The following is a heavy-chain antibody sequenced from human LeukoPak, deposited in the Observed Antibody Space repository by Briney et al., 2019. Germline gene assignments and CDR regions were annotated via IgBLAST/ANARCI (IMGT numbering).Heavy chain of an antibody. CDR1: GFTFSSYW. Sequence: GGSLRLSCAASGFTFSSYWMHWVRQAPGEGLVGVSRIKSDGSVTWYADSVKGRLTISRDNAKNMLYLQMNSLRDEDTAVYFCARDHDAVGTTIDHWGQGTLVTVSS. J-gene: IGHJ4*02. CDR3: ARDHDAVGTTIDH. D-gene: IGHD1-14*01. V-gene: IGHV3-74*01. CDR2: IKSDGSVT.